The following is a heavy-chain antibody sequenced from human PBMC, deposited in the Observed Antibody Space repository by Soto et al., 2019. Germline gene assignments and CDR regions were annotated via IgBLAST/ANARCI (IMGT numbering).Heavy chain of an antibody. J-gene: IGHJ4*02. CDR1: GGSISSSNYY. Sequence: SETLSLTCTVSGGSISSSNYYWAWVRQPPGKGLEWIANIYYSGDTYSHPSLRSRLTVSVDTSKNQFSLKPTSLTAADTAMYYCASLQVPGNFDYWGQGTLVTVSS. CDR3: ASLQVPGNFDY. V-gene: IGHV4-39*01. D-gene: IGHD6-13*01. CDR2: IYYSGDT.